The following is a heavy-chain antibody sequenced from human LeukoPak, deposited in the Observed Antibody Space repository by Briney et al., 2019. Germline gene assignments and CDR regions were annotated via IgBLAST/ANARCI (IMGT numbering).Heavy chain of an antibody. Sequence: HPGGSLRLSCAASGFTFSSYGMSWVRQAPGKGLEWVSAISGSGGSTYYADSVKGRFLISRDNSKNTLYLQMNSLRAEDTAVYYCANDGAYYDSSTDAFDIWGQGTMVTVSS. CDR3: ANDGAYYDSSTDAFDI. D-gene: IGHD3-22*01. CDR1: GFTFSSYG. V-gene: IGHV3-23*01. CDR2: ISGSGGST. J-gene: IGHJ3*02.